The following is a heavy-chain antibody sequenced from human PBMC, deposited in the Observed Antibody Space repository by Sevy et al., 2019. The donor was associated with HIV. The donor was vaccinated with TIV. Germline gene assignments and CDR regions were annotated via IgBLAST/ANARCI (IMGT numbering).Heavy chain of an antibody. J-gene: IGHJ4*02. Sequence: GGSLRLSCAAPGFTFTNTWMSWVRQAPGKGLEWVGRIKSKTDGGTGDYAAPVKGRFSISRDDSKNTLYLQMSSLKTEDTAVYYCTTGDPYNRYGYMRPYFFDYWGQGTLVTVSS. CDR3: TTGDPYNRYGYMRPYFFDY. V-gene: IGHV3-15*01. CDR1: GFTFTNTW. CDR2: IKSKTDGGTG. D-gene: IGHD5-18*01.